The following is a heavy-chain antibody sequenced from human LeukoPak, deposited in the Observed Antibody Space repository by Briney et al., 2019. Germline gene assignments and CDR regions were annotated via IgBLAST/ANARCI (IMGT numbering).Heavy chain of an antibody. V-gene: IGHV3-23*01. CDR3: AKEAPGYYDY. CDR1: GFTFSSYA. Sequence: GGSLRLSCAASGFTFSSYAMGWVRQAPGKGLEWVSAIGGSGTSKYYPDPLKGRFTISRDNSKNTLYLQMSSLRAEDTALYYCAKEAPGYYDYWGQGALVIVSS. CDR2: IGGSGTSK. J-gene: IGHJ4*02.